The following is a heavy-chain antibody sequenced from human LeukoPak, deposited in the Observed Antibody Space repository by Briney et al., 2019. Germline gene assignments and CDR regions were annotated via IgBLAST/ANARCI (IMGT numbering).Heavy chain of an antibody. CDR2: IKQDGSEK. V-gene: IGHV3-7*01. Sequence: GGSLRLSCAASGFTFSSYWMSWVRQGPGKGLEWVAGIKQDGSEKYYVDSVKGRFTISRDNAKNSPYLQMNSLRAEDTAVYYCARVEDSSGYYPFDYWGQGTLVTVSS. J-gene: IGHJ4*02. D-gene: IGHD3-22*01. CDR1: GFTFSSYW. CDR3: ARVEDSSGYYPFDY.